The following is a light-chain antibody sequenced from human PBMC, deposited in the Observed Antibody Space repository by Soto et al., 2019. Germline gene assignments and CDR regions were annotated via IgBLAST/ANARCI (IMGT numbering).Light chain of an antibody. J-gene: IGKJ5*01. Sequence: DIQMTQSPSSVSASVGDRVTITCRASQGISSYLAWYQQKPGKAPKLLIYAASTLQSGVPSRFSGSGSGTDFTLTISSLQPEDFAIYYCQQTYATPEITFGQGTRLEIK. CDR3: QQTYATPEIT. CDR1: QGISSY. V-gene: IGKV1-12*01. CDR2: AAS.